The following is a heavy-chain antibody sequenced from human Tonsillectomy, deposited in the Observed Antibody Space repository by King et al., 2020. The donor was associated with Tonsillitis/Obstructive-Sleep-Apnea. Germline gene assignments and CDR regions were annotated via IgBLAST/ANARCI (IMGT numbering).Heavy chain of an antibody. CDR2: ISYDGNNK. V-gene: IGHV3-33*05. J-gene: IGHJ4*02. D-gene: IGHD4-17*01. CDR3: ARDLNYGAYGLDY. CDR1: GFTFSSYG. Sequence: VQLVESGGGVVQPGRSLRLSCAASGFTFSSYGIHWVRQAAGKGLEWVALISYDGNNKYYADSVKGRFTISRDNSKNTLYLQMDSLRAEDTAVYYCARDLNYGAYGLDYWGQGTLVTVSS.